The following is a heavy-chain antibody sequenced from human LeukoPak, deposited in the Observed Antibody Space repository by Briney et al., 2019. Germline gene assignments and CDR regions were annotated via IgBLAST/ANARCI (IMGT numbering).Heavy chain of an antibody. Sequence: ASVKVSCKASGYTFTSYAMNWVRQAPGQGLEWMGWINTNTGNPTYAQGFTGRFVFSLDTSVSTAYLQISSLKAEDTAVYYCAREDSSSWLAPQGLARGWFDPWGQGTLVTVSS. CDR2: INTNTGNP. D-gene: IGHD6-13*01. J-gene: IGHJ5*02. CDR3: AREDSSSWLAPQGLARGWFDP. V-gene: IGHV7-4-1*02. CDR1: GYTFTSYA.